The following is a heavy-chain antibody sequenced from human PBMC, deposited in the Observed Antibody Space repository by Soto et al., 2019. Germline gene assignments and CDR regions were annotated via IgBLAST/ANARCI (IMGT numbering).Heavy chain of an antibody. CDR3: ATERCTNGVCGWFDP. J-gene: IGHJ5*02. Sequence: QVQLQESGPGLVKPSQTLSLTCTVSGGSISSGGYYWSWIRQHPGKGLEWIGYIYYSGSTYYNPSLKRRVTISVDTSKNQFSLKLSSVTAADTAVYYCATERCTNGVCGWFDPWGQGTLVTVSS. V-gene: IGHV4-31*03. CDR2: IYYSGST. CDR1: GGSISSGGYY. D-gene: IGHD2-8*01.